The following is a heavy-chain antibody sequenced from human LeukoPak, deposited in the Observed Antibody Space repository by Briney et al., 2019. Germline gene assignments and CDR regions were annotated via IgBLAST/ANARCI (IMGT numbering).Heavy chain of an antibody. CDR2: ISSSSSYI. D-gene: IGHD3-22*01. J-gene: IGHJ4*02. Sequence: PGGSPRLSCAVSGLTFSSYSMNWVRQAPGKGLEWVSSISSSSSYIYYADSVEGRFTISRDNAKNSLYLQMNSLRAEDTAVYYCTKTLYYSDSSGYGYWGQGTLVTVSS. CDR3: TKTLYYSDSSGYGY. CDR1: GLTFSSYS. V-gene: IGHV3-21*01.